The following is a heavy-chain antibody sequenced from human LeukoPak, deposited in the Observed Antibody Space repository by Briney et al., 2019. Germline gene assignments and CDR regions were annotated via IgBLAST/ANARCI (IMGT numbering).Heavy chain of an antibody. J-gene: IGHJ4*02. CDR3: ARVPRRYYYDSSGYYYLPFDY. CDR1: GGSFSGYY. CDR2: INHSGST. D-gene: IGHD3-22*01. Sequence: SETLSLTCAVYGGSFSGYYWSWVRQPPGKGLEWIGEINHSGSTNYNPSLKSRVTISVDTSKNQFSLKLSSVTAADTAVYYCARVPRRYYYDSSGYYYLPFDYWGQGTPVTVSS. V-gene: IGHV4-34*01.